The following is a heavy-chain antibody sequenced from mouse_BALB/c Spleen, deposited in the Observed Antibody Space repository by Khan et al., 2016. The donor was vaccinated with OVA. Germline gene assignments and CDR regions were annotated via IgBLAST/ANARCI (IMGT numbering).Heavy chain of an antibody. CDR2: MIYSGDT. CDR3: ARSTYSYAFAY. Sequence: EVQLQESGPSLVKPSQTLSLTCSVTGDSITSGYWTWIRKFPGNKLEYMGYMIYSGDTYYNPSLNSRISITRHTSKNQYDLQLNSVTTEDTATYYCARSTYSYAFAYWGQGTLVTVSA. J-gene: IGHJ3*01. V-gene: IGHV3-8*02. D-gene: IGHD2-12*01. CDR1: GDSITSGY.